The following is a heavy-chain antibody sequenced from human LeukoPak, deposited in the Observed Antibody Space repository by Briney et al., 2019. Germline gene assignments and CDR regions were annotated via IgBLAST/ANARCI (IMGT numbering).Heavy chain of an antibody. V-gene: IGHV1-8*01. J-gene: IGHJ6*02. Sequence: ASVKVSCKASGYTFTSYDINWVRQATGQGLEWMGWMNPNSGNTGYPQKFQGRVTMTRNTSISTAYMELSSLRSEDTAVYYCARGSLLSTFLEWLRSSIDGMDVWGQGTTVTVSS. CDR3: ARGSLLSTFLEWLRSSIDGMDV. CDR2: MNPNSGNT. CDR1: GYTFTSYD. D-gene: IGHD3-3*02.